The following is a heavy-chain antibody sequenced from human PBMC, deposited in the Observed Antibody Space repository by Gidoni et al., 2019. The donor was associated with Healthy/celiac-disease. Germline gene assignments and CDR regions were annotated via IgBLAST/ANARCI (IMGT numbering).Heavy chain of an antibody. CDR1: GGTFSSYA. CDR2: IIPIFGTA. D-gene: IGHD6-6*01. V-gene: IGHV1-69*01. CDR3: ARVSPPEYSSSSSLRSNRTPDDY. Sequence: QVQLVQSGAEVKKPGSSVKVSCKASGGTFSSYAISWVRQAPGQGLEWMGGIIPIFGTANYAQKFQGRVTITADESTSTAYMELSSLRSEDTAVYYCARVSPPEYSSSSSLRSNRTPDDYWGQGTLVTVSS. J-gene: IGHJ4*02.